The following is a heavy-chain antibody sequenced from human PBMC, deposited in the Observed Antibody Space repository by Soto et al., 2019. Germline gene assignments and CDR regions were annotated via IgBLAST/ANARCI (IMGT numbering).Heavy chain of an antibody. D-gene: IGHD5-18*01. Sequence: GESPKISCKASGYNFRTYWIGWVRQMPGRGLEWMAFVYPGDSDTRYSPSFQGQVTISVDKSISTAYLQWSSLKASDTARYYCARRVTLRGYRHTIDYWGQGTLVTVSS. CDR1: GYNFRTYW. CDR2: VYPGDSDT. V-gene: IGHV5-51*01. CDR3: ARRVTLRGYRHTIDY. J-gene: IGHJ4*02.